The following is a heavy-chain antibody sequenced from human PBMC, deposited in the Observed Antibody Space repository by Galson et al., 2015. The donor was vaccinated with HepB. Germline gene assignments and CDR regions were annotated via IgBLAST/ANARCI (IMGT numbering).Heavy chain of an antibody. V-gene: IGHV5-51*01. CDR3: ARQYYDFWSGYSTRFDP. Sequence: QSGAEVKKPGESLKISCKGSGYSFTSYWIGWVRQMPGKGLEWMGIIYPGDSDTRYSPSFQGQVTISADKSISTAYLQWSSLKASDTAMYYCARQYYDFWSGYSTRFDPWGQGTLVTVSS. D-gene: IGHD3-3*01. CDR1: GYSFTSYW. CDR2: IYPGDSDT. J-gene: IGHJ5*02.